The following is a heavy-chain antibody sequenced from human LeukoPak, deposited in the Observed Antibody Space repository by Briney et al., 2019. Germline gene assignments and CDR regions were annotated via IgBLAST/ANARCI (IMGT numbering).Heavy chain of an antibody. CDR1: GFTFSSYA. CDR3: AKGNRRAAAGTPFDY. J-gene: IGHJ4*02. D-gene: IGHD6-13*01. CDR2: ISGSGGST. Sequence: PGGSLRLSCAASGFTFSSYAMSWVRQAPGKGLEWVSAISGSGGSTYFADSVKGRFTISRDNSKNTLYLQMNSLRAEDTAVYYCAKGNRRAAAGTPFDYWGQGTLVTVSS. V-gene: IGHV3-23*01.